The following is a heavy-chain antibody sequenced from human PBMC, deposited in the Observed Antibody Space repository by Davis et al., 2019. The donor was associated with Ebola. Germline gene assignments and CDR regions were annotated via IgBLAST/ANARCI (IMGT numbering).Heavy chain of an antibody. J-gene: IGHJ5*02. Sequence: ASVKVSCKASGYTFTSYDINWVRQATGQGLEWMGWMNPNSDNTGYAQKFQGRVTMTRNTSISTAYMELSSLRSEDTAVYYCARVWRKYCSGGSCYSAWFDPWGQGTLVTVSS. CDR1: GYTFTSYD. CDR3: ARVWRKYCSGGSCYSAWFDP. D-gene: IGHD2-15*01. CDR2: MNPNSDNT. V-gene: IGHV1-8*01.